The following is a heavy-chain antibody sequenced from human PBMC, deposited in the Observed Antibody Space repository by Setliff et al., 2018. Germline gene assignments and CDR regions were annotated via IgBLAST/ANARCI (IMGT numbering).Heavy chain of an antibody. J-gene: IGHJ6*03. CDR3: ARASRFGTIVYKGYYYMDV. CDR2: INTNTGNP. V-gene: IGHV7-4-1*02. CDR1: GYTFTTYA. Sequence: GASVKVSCKTSGYTFTTYAISWMRQAPGQGLEWMGRINTNTGNPSYAQDFTGRFVFSLDTSVSTAYLQISSLKAEDTAVYYCARASRFGTIVYKGYYYMDVWGKGTTVTVSS. D-gene: IGHD3-10*01.